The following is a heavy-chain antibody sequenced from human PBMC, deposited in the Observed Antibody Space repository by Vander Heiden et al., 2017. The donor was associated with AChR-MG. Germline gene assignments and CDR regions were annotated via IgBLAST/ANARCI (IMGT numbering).Heavy chain of an antibody. J-gene: IGHJ4*02. CDR2: IIPIFGTA. V-gene: IGHV1-69*06. Sequence: QVQLVQSGAEVNKPGSSVKVSCKASGGSFSSHAISWVRQAPGQGLEWMGGIIPIFGTANYAQKFQGRVTITADKSTSTAYMELSSLRSEDTAVYYCARDRIAVAGTETLVFDYWGQGTLVTVSS. D-gene: IGHD6-19*01. CDR1: GGSFSSHA. CDR3: ARDRIAVAGTETLVFDY.